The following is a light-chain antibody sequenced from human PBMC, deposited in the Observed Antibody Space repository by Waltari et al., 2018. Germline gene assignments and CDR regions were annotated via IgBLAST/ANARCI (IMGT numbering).Light chain of an antibody. CDR2: LGS. J-gene: IGKJ2*01. CDR3: MQGLQTPYT. CDR1: QSLLHSNGYNY. Sequence: DIVMTQSPLSLPVTPGEQASISCRSSQSLLHSNGYNYLDWYLQKPGQSPQLLISLGSNRASGVPDRFSGSGSGTDFTLKISRVEAEDVGLYYCMQGLQTPYTFGQGTKLEIK. V-gene: IGKV2-28*01.